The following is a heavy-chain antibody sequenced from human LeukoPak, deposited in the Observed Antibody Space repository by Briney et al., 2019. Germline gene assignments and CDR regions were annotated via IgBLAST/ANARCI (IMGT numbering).Heavy chain of an antibody. D-gene: IGHD2-21*01. CDR2: INPNSGGT. CDR3: ARVKQRVAYCGGDCSPSY. J-gene: IGHJ4*02. CDR1: GYTLTELS. V-gene: IGHV1-2*02. Sequence: ASVKVSCKVSGYTLTELSMHWVRQAPGQGLEWMGWINPNSGGTNYAQKFQGRVTMTRDTSISTAYMELSRLRSDDTAVYYCARVKQRVAYCGGDCSPSYWGQGTLVTVSS.